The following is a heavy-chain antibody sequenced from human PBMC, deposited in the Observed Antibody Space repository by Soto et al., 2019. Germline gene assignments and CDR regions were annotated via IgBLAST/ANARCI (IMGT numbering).Heavy chain of an antibody. CDR2: INPNSGGT. V-gene: IGHV1-2*04. D-gene: IGHD2-21*02. J-gene: IGHJ4*02. CDR1: GYTFTGYY. CDR3: ARVTAIGGHFDY. Sequence: ASVKVSCKASGYTFTGYYMHWVRQAPGQGLEWMGWINPNSGGTNYAQKFQGWVTMTRDTSISTAYMELNSLRAEDTAVYYCARVTAIGGHFDYWGQGTLVTVSS.